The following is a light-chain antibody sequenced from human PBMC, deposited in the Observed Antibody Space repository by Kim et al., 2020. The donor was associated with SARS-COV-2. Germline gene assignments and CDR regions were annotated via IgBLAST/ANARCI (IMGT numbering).Light chain of an antibody. Sequence: GKTVTISCTHSSGSSASNYVQWYQQRPGSSPTTVIYEDNQRPSGVPDRFSGSIDSSSNSASLTISGLKTEDEADYYCQSYDSSNQVFGGGTKLTVL. V-gene: IGLV6-57*01. CDR1: SGSSASNY. CDR2: EDN. J-gene: IGLJ3*02. CDR3: QSYDSSNQV.